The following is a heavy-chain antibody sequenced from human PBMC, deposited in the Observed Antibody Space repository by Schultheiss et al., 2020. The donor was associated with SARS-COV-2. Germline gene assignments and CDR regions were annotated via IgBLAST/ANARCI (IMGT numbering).Heavy chain of an antibody. D-gene: IGHD5-12*01. Sequence: LRLSCTVSGGSISSGGYYWSWIRQPAGKGLEWIGRIYTSGSTNYNPSLKSRVTIAVDTSKNQFSLKLSSVTAADTAVYYCARDRGGNDSLYYYYGMGVLGQGTTGTGSS. CDR3: ARDRGGNDSLYYYYGMGV. CDR1: GGSISSGGYY. V-gene: IGHV4-61*02. CDR2: IYTSGST. J-gene: IGHJ6*02.